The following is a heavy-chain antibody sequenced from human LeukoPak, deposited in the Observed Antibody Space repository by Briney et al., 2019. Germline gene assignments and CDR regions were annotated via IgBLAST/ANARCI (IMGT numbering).Heavy chain of an antibody. CDR2: VRGSGDGT. V-gene: IGHV3-23*01. CDR3: ARPPLAGSGYYYFDMDV. CDR1: GFTFSNYA. D-gene: IGHD3-22*01. J-gene: IGHJ6*03. Sequence: GGSLRLSCAASGFTFSNYAMTWVRQAPGKGLEWVSSVRGSGDGTSYGDSVKGRFTMSRDNSKNTLYLQMNSLRAEDTAVYYCARPPLAGSGYYYFDMDVWGKGTTVTVSS.